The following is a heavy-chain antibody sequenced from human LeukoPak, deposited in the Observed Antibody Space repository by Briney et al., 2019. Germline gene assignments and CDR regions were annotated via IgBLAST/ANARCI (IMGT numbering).Heavy chain of an antibody. CDR1: GFTFNSYA. J-gene: IGHJ6*02. D-gene: IGHD3-16*01. Sequence: GGSLRLSCAASGFTFNSYAMHWVRQAPGKGLEWVAVISYDGSNKYYADSVKGRFTISRDNSKNTLYLQMNSLRAEDTAVYYCARDLYSLASYGMDVWGQGTTVTVSS. CDR3: ARDLYSLASYGMDV. V-gene: IGHV3-30*04. CDR2: ISYDGSNK.